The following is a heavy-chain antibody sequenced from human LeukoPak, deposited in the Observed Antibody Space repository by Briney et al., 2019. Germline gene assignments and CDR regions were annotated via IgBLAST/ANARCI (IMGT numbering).Heavy chain of an antibody. V-gene: IGHV3-48*01. CDR2: ISTTGSTI. Sequence: PGGSLRLSCAASGFVFSRLNWVRQAPGKGLEWVSYISTTGSTIFYTDSVKGRFTVSRDNAKNSLYLQMNSLRVEDTAVYYCARGKYYYDGGYWGQGTLVTVSS. CDR3: ARGKYYYDGGY. D-gene: IGHD3-22*01. CDR1: GFVFSR. J-gene: IGHJ1*01.